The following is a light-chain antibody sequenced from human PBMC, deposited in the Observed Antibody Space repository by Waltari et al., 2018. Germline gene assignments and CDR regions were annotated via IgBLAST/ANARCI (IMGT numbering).Light chain of an antibody. Sequence: QSVLTQPPSASETPGQRVTISCSGSNSNLGSNFLYWYQQLPGTAPKLLIYRNNQRPSGVPDRFPASKLGTSASLAISGLRSEDEAVYYCASWDDSHYVFGTGTQVTVL. CDR2: RNN. J-gene: IGLJ1*01. V-gene: IGLV1-47*01. CDR1: NSNLGSNF. CDR3: ASWDDSHYV.